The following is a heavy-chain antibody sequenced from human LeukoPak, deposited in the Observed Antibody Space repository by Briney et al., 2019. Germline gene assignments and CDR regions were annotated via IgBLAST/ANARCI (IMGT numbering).Heavy chain of an antibody. CDR1: GGSISSGLYS. D-gene: IGHD3-22*01. Sequence: SETLSLTCDVSGGSISSGLYSWSWIRQPLGKGLEWIGYIYHTGSTNYNPSLKSRVTISVDTSKNQFSLKLSSVTAADTAVYYCARVTMIVVVNWFDPWGQGTLVTVSS. CDR3: ARVTMIVVVNWFDP. CDR2: IYHTGST. J-gene: IGHJ5*02. V-gene: IGHV4-30-2*01.